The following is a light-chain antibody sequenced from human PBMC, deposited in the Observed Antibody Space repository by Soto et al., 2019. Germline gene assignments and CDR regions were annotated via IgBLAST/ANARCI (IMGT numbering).Light chain of an antibody. J-gene: IGKJ1*01. CDR3: QQYNNWWT. Sequence: EIVMTQSPATLSVSPGERATLSCRASQSISNNLAWYHQRPGQAPRLLIYGASTRATGIPARFSGSGSGTEFTLTISSLQSEDCAVYYCQQYNNWWTFAQGTRVEIK. V-gene: IGKV3-15*01. CDR1: QSISNN. CDR2: GAS.